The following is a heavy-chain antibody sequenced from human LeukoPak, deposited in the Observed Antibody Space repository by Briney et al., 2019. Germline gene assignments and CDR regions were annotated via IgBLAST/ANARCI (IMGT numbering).Heavy chain of an antibody. V-gene: IGHV1-2*02. CDR1: GYTFFNYG. CDR3: AREAVDCSSTSCQYYYYYMDV. D-gene: IGHD2-2*01. CDR2: INPNSGGT. Sequence: GASVKVSCKTSGYTFFNYGITWVRQAPGQGLEWMGWINPNSGGTNYAQKFQGRVTMTRDTSISTAYMELSRLRSDDTAVYYCAREAVDCSSTSCQYYYYYMDVWGKGTTVTVSS. J-gene: IGHJ6*03.